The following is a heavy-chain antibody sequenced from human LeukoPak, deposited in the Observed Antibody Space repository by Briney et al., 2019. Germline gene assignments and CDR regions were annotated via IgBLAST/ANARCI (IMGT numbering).Heavy chain of an antibody. CDR2: INPNSGGT. V-gene: IGHV1-2*02. CDR3: ARDSDCSGGSCYFLGYFQH. CDR1: GGTFSSYA. Sequence: ASVKVSCKASGGTFSSYAISWVRQAPGQGLEWMGWINPNSGGTNYAQKFQGRVTMTRDTSISTAYMELSRLRSDDTAVYYCARDSDCSGGSCYFLGYFQHWGQGTLVTVSS. D-gene: IGHD2-15*01. J-gene: IGHJ1*01.